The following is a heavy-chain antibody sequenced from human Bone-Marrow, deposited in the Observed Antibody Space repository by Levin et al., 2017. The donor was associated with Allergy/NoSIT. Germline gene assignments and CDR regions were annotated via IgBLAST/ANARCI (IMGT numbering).Heavy chain of an antibody. V-gene: IGHV4-59*01. CDR2: IYYSGYT. J-gene: IGHJ4*02. Sequence: TGGSLRLSCTVSGGLIGSYYWSWIRQPPGKGLEWIGYIYYSGYTNYNPSLKSRVTISVDTSNSQFSLKLSSVTAADTAVYYCARAEIERDGYNYFDYWGQGTLVTVSS. CDR1: GGLIGSYY. CDR3: ARAEIERDGYNYFDY. D-gene: IGHD5-24*01.